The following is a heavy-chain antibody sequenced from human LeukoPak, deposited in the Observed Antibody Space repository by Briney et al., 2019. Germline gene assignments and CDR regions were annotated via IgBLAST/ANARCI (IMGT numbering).Heavy chain of an antibody. V-gene: IGHV3-23*01. D-gene: IGHD1-7*01. CDR1: GFTFTTYA. CDR3: AKLAPRTGTLDY. Sequence: GGSLRLSCAASGFTFTTYAMSWVRQAPGKGLEWVSVISGSGRSTYYADSVKGRFTISRGNSKNTLYLQMNSLRAEDTAVYYCAKLAPRTGTLDYWGQGTLVTVSS. CDR2: ISGSGRST. J-gene: IGHJ4*02.